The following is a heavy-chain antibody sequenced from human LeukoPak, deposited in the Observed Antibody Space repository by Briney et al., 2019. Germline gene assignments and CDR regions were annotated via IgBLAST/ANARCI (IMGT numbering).Heavy chain of an antibody. CDR2: MYYSGNT. CDR3: AITTVNTEDF. J-gene: IGHJ2*01. CDR1: GGSISGYY. V-gene: IGHV4-59*01. Sequence: SETLSLTCTVSGGSISGYYWSWIRQPPGKGLEWIGYMYYSGNTNYNSSLKSRVTISVDTSKNQFSLKLSSVTAADTAVYHCAITTVNTEDFWGRGTLVTVSS. D-gene: IGHD4-17*01.